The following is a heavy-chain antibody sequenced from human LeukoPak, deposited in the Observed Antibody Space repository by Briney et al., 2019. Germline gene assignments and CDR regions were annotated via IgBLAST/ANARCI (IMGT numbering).Heavy chain of an antibody. CDR2: ISGSGDST. V-gene: IGHV3-23*01. J-gene: IGHJ3*02. D-gene: IGHD2-8*01. CDR3: ARVLGCTNGVCHDAFDI. CDR1: GFTFRIYG. Sequence: PGGTLRLSCEVSGFTFRIYGMSWVRQSPGKGLEWVSAISGSGDSTYYVDSVKGRFTISRDNAKKSLYLRMNSLRAEDTAVYFCARVLGCTNGVCHDAFDIWGQGTVVTVSS.